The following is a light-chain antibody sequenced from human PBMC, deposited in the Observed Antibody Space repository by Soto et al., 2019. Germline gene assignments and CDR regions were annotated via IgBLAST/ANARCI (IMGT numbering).Light chain of an antibody. CDR1: QSVSSY. CDR2: NAS. V-gene: IGKV3-11*01. J-gene: IGKJ1*01. CDR3: QHYYSYSQA. Sequence: EIVLTQSPATLSLSPGARVPLSCRASQSVSSYVAWYPQKPGQAPRLLIYNASNRDSGIPARFSGSGSGTEFTLTISSLQPDDFATYYCQHYYSYSQAFGQGTKVDIK.